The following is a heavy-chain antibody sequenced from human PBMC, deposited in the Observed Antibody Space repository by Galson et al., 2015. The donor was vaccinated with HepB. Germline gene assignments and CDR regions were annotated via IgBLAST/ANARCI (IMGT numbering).Heavy chain of an antibody. CDR1: GDSVSSGFDY. D-gene: IGHD3-10*01. J-gene: IGHJ6*03. CDR2: IYYSGST. Sequence: LSLTCTVSGDSVSSGFDYWGWIRQPPEKGLEWIGTIYYSGSTYYNPSLKSRVTISVDTSKNQFSLKLTSVTAADTAVYFCARGRSSVVRGLTKYSYYMDVWGKGTTVTVSS. V-gene: IGHV4-39*01. CDR3: ARGRSSVVRGLTKYSYYMDV.